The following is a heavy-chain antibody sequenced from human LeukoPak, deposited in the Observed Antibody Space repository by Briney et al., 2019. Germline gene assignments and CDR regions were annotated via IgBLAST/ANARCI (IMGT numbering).Heavy chain of an antibody. Sequence: GGSLRLSCAASGFTFSSYSMNWVRQAPGKGLEWVSSISSSSSFIYYADSVKGRFTISRDNAKNSLYLQMNSLRAEDTAVYYCASANSGYDYIGYWGQGTLVTVSS. CDR3: ASANSGYDYIGY. V-gene: IGHV3-21*01. CDR1: GFTFSSYS. J-gene: IGHJ4*02. CDR2: ISSSSSFI. D-gene: IGHD5-12*01.